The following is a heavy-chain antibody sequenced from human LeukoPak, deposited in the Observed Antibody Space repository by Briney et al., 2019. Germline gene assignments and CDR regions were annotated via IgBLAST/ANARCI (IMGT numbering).Heavy chain of an antibody. J-gene: IGHJ5*02. V-gene: IGHV6-1*01. CDR1: GDSVSSNSVT. D-gene: IGHD2-2*01. CDR2: TYYRSTWYN. Sequence: SQTLSLTCAISGDSVSSNSVTWHWIRQSPSRGLEWLVRTYYRSTWYNDYAVSVRGRITVNPDTSKNQFSLHLNSVTPEDTAVYYCARRLTQYDCFDPWGQGILVTVSS. CDR3: ARRLTQYDCFDP.